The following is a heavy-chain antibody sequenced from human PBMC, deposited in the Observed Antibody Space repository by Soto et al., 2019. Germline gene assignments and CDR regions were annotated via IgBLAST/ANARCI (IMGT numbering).Heavy chain of an antibody. CDR2: FDPEDGET. D-gene: IGHD3-3*01. CDR1: GYTLTELS. CDR3: ARGPGNDFWSGYYMGKNWFDP. V-gene: IGHV1-24*01. Sequence: GASVKVSCKVSGYTLTELSMHWVRQAPGKGLEWMGGFDPEDGETIYAQKFQGRVTMTEDTSTDTAYMELSSLRSEDTAVYYCARGPGNDFWSGYYMGKNWFDPWGQGTLVTVSS. J-gene: IGHJ5*02.